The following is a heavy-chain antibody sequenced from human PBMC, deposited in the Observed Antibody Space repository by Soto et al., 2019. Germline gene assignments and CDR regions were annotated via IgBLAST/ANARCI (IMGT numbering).Heavy chain of an antibody. V-gene: IGHV3-23*01. CDR1: GFTFSSYA. J-gene: IGHJ4*02. CDR3: AKDWYYDSSGYPFDY. Sequence: RLSCAASGFTFSSYAMSWVRQAPGKGLEWVSAISGSGGSTYYADSVKGRFTISRDNSKNTLYLQTNSLRAEDTAVYYCAKDWYYDSSGYPFDYWGQGTLVTVSS. CDR2: ISGSGGST. D-gene: IGHD3-22*01.